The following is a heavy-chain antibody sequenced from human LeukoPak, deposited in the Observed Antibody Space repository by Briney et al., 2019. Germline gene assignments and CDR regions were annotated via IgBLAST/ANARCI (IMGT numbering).Heavy chain of an antibody. CDR2: ISGSGGST. J-gene: IGHJ4*02. CDR3: ARESSSGYIDY. CDR1: GFSFSSCA. D-gene: IGHD6-13*01. Sequence: GGSLRLSCTASGFSFSSCAMSWVRQAPGRGLEWVSAISGSGGSTYYADSVKGRFTISRDKSKNTLYLQMNSLRAEDTAVYYCARESSSGYIDYWGQGTLVTVSS. V-gene: IGHV3-23*01.